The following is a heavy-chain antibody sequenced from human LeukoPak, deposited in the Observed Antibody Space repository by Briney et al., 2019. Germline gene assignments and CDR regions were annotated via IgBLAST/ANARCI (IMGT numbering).Heavy chain of an antibody. Sequence: PGGSLRLSCAASGFTFSSYAMHWVRQAPGKGLEWVAVISYDGSNKYYADSVRGRFTISRDNSKNTLYLQMNSLTLEDTAVYYCARDSPPSCSSTSCYPLLAFDIWGQGTMVTVSS. CDR3: ARDSPPSCSSTSCYPLLAFDI. D-gene: IGHD2-2*01. CDR2: ISYDGSNK. V-gene: IGHV3-30-3*01. CDR1: GFTFSSYA. J-gene: IGHJ3*02.